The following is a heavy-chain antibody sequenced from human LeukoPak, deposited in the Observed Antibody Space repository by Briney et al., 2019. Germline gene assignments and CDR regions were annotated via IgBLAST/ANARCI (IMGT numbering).Heavy chain of an antibody. CDR2: IYYSEST. V-gene: IGHV4-59*01. J-gene: IGHJ4*02. Sequence: SETLSLTCTVSGGSISSYYWTWIRQPPGKGLEWIGYIYYSESTNYNPSLKSRVTISVDTSKNQFSLKLSSVTAADTAVYYCARGKVRGVRFDYWGQGTLVTVSS. CDR3: ARGKVRGVRFDY. CDR1: GGSISSYY. D-gene: IGHD3-10*01.